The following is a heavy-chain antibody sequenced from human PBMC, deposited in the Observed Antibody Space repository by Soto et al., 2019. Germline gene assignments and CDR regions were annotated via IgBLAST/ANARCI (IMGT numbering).Heavy chain of an antibody. CDR3: ARDDDTTGHYSKLHY. D-gene: IGHD3-22*01. CDR1: GFTFTSYG. V-gene: IGHV3-33*01. CDR2: IWYHGRNE. J-gene: IGHJ4*02. Sequence: QVQLVESGGGVVQSGRSLRLSCAASGFTFTSYGMHWVRQAPGQGLEWVAVIWYHGRNEYYADSVKGRFTIARDNSKNTAYLQMNSLRADDAAEYYCARDDDTTGHYSKLHYGGQGTQVTVSS.